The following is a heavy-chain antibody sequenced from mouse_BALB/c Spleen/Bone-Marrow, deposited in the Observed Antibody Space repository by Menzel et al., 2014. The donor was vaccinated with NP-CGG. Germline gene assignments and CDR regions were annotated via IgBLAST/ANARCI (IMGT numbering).Heavy chain of an antibody. CDR1: GFTFSDYY. V-gene: IGHV5-4*02. Sequence: EVKLVESGGGLVKPGGSLKLSCAASGFTFSDYYMYWVRQTPEKRLGWVATISDGGSYTYYPDSVKGRFTISRGNAKNNLYLQMSSLKSEDTAMYYCARDGNYYAMDYWGQGTSVTVSS. CDR2: ISDGGSYT. D-gene: IGHD2-1*01. J-gene: IGHJ4*01. CDR3: ARDGNYYAMDY.